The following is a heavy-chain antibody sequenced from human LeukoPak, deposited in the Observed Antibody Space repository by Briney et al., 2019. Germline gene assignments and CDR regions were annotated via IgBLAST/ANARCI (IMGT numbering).Heavy chain of an antibody. CDR3: TRGSIAYYYMDV. D-gene: IGHD3-22*01. Sequence: SQTLSLTCTVSGGSISSGSYYWSWIRQPPGKGLEWIGNIYYSGSTNYNPSLKSRVTISADTSKNQFSLKLSSVTAADTAVYYCTRGSIAYYYMDVWGKGTTVTISS. J-gene: IGHJ6*03. CDR1: GGSISSGSYY. CDR2: IYYSGST. V-gene: IGHV4-61*01.